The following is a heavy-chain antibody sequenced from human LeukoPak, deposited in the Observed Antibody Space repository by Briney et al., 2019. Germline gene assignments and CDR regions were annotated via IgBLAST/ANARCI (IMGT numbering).Heavy chain of an antibody. CDR1: GYTFTSYG. CDR3: ARDSVSKRITIFGVVIPGFDY. CDR2: ISAYNGNT. Sequence: ASVKVSRKASGYTFTSYGISWVRQAPGQGLEWMGWISAYNGNTNYAQKLQGRVTMTTDTSTSTAYMELRSLRSDDTAVYYCARDSVSKRITIFGVVIPGFDYWGQGTLVTVSS. J-gene: IGHJ4*02. V-gene: IGHV1-18*01. D-gene: IGHD3-3*01.